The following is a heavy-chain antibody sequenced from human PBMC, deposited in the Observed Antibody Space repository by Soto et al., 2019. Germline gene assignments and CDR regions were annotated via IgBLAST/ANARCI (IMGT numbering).Heavy chain of an antibody. D-gene: IGHD6-13*01. CDR1: GFTFSSYG. V-gene: IGHV3-33*01. CDR2: IWYDGSNK. J-gene: IGHJ3*02. Sequence: PGGSLRLSCAASGFTFSSYGMHWVRQAPGKGLEWVAVIWYDGSNKYYADSVKGRFTISRDNSKNTLYLQMNSLRAEDTAVYYCARDRGIAAADDAFDIWGQGTMVTVSS. CDR3: ARDRGIAAADDAFDI.